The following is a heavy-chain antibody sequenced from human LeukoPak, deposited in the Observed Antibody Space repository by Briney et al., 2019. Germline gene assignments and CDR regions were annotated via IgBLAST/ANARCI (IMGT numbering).Heavy chain of an antibody. J-gene: IGHJ4*02. V-gene: IGHV3-7*01. CDR2: INQDGSEE. CDR3: VRDGGVSGYDLLDN. Sequence: GGSLRLSCTASGFTFSNYWMTWVRQAPGKGLEWVAHINQDGSEEHYMDSVKARFTISRDNAKNSLSLQMNSLRAEDTVMYYCVRDGGVSGYDLLDNWGQGTLVTVSS. CDR1: GFTFSNYW. D-gene: IGHD5-12*01.